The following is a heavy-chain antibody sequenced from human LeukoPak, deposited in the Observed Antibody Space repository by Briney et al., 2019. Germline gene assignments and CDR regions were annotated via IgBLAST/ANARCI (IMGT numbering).Heavy chain of an antibody. CDR3: ARGSSGYCSSTSCPEAFDI. D-gene: IGHD2-2*01. CDR1: GYTFTSYY. J-gene: IGHJ3*02. Sequence: ASVTVSCKASGYTFTSYYMHRVRQAPGQGVEWMGIINPSGGSTSYAQKFQGRVTMTRDMSTSTVYMELSSLRSEDTAVYYCARGSSGYCSSTSCPEAFDIWGQGTMVTVSS. V-gene: IGHV1-46*01. CDR2: INPSGGST.